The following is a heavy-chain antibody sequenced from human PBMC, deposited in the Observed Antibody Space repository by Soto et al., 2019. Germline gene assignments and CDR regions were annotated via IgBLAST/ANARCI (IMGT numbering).Heavy chain of an antibody. J-gene: IGHJ3*01. CDR3: VKDRLTAIFGLVYDGVNV. CDR1: GFSFDDYP. D-gene: IGHD3-3*01. Sequence: EVQLVESGGDLVQPGRSLRLSCAASGFSFDDYPMHWVRQAPGKGLEWVSGISWNSENIGYADSVKGRFTISRDNAKKSLYLQMSGLRAEDTALYFCVKDRLTAIFGLVYDGVNVWGRGTMVTVSS. V-gene: IGHV3-9*01. CDR2: ISWNSENI.